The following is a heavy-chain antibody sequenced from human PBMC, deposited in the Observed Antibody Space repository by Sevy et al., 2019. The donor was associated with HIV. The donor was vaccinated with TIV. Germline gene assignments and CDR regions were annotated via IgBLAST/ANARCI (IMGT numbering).Heavy chain of an antibody. Sequence: GGSLRLSCAASGFTFSSYAMHWVRQAPGKGLEWVAVISYDGSNKYYADSVKGRFTISRDNSKNTLYLQMNSLRAEDTAVYYCVRVWVARTDYGDFSDYWGQGTLVTVSS. CDR3: VRVWVARTDYGDFSDY. J-gene: IGHJ4*02. V-gene: IGHV3-30-3*01. CDR1: GFTFSSYA. CDR2: ISYDGSNK. D-gene: IGHD4-17*01.